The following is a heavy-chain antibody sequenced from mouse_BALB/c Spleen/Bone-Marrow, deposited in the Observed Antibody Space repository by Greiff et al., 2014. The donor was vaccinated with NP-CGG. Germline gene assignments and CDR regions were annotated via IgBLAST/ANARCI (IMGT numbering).Heavy chain of an antibody. J-gene: IGHJ3*01. CDR2: IDPANGNT. CDR3: ATYYYGSSWGSAY. CDR1: GFNIKDTY. D-gene: IGHD1-1*01. Sequence: VQLKDSGAELVKPGASVKLSCTASGFNIKDTYMHWVKQRPEQGLEWIGRIDPANGNTKYDPKFQGKATITADTSSNTAYLQLSSLTSEDTAVYYCATYYYGSSWGSAYWGQGTLVTVSA. V-gene: IGHV14-3*02.